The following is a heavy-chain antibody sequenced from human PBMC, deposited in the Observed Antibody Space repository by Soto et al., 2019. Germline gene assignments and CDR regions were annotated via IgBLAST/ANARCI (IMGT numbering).Heavy chain of an antibody. Sequence: QVQLVESGGGVVQPGRSLRLSCAASGFTFSAYGIHWVRQAPGKGLEWVATISFDSRDKLFVDSMNGRLSISRENSRNTVYLQMDSLRAEDTAVYHCARVCGGDCGNAFDVGGQGTVVAVSS. V-gene: IGHV3-33*05. CDR2: ISFDSRDK. CDR3: ARVCGGDCGNAFDV. J-gene: IGHJ3*01. CDR1: GFTFSAYG. D-gene: IGHD2-21*02.